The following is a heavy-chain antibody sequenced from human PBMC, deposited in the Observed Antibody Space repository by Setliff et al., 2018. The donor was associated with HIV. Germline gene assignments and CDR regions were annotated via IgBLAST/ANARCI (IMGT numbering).Heavy chain of an antibody. J-gene: IGHJ4*02. CDR3: ARQGGYNSPLMV. CDR1: GGSISIYY. Sequence: PSETLSLTCTVSGGSISIYYWSWIRQLPGEGLEWIGRISAGGYTYYNPSLQSRVTMSVDMSKNQFSLKLSSVTAADTAIYYCARQGGYNSPLMVWGQGKLVTVSS. CDR2: ISAGGYT. V-gene: IGHV4-4*07. D-gene: IGHD3-10*01.